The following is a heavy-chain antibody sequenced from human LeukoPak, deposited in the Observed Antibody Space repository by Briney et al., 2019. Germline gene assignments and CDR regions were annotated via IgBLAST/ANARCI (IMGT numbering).Heavy chain of an antibody. CDR1: GGSFSGYY. D-gene: IGHD3-3*01. CDR3: ARDKTYYDFWSGYPDDAFDI. V-gene: IGHV4-34*01. Sequence: SETLSLTCAVYGGSFSGYYWSWIRQPPGKGLEWIGEINHSGSTNYNPSLKSRVTISVDTSKNQFSLKLSSVTAADTAVYYCARDKTYYDFWSGYPDDAFDIWGQGTMVTVSS. CDR2: INHSGST. J-gene: IGHJ3*02.